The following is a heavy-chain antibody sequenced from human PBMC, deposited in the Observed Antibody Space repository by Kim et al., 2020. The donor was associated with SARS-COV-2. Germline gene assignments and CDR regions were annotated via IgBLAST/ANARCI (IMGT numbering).Heavy chain of an antibody. V-gene: IGHV3-30*18. D-gene: IGHD3-22*01. CDR1: GFTFSSYG. CDR2: ISYDGSNK. J-gene: IGHJ6*02. CDR3: AKDLPFNSSGFYGMDV. Sequence: GGSLRLSCAASGFTFSSYGMHWVRQAPGKGLEWVAVISYDGSNKYYADSVKGRFTISRDNSKNTLYLQMNSLRAEDTAVYYCAKDLPFNSSGFYGMDVWGQGTTVTVSS.